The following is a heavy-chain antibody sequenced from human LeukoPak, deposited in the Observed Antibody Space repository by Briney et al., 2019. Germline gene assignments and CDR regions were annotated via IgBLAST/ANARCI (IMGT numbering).Heavy chain of an antibody. Sequence: ASVKVSCKVSGYTLTELSMHWVRQAPGKGLEWMGGFDPEDGETIYAQKFQGRVTMPEDTSTDTAYMELSSLRSEDTAVYYCATDASIAARPDYYGMDVWGQGTTVTVSS. CDR1: GYTLTELS. CDR2: FDPEDGET. V-gene: IGHV1-24*01. CDR3: ATDASIAARPDYYGMDV. D-gene: IGHD6-6*01. J-gene: IGHJ6*02.